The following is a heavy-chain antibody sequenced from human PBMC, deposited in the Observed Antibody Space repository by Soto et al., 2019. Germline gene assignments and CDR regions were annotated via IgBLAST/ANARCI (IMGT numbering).Heavy chain of an antibody. CDR2: INHSGST. V-gene: IGHV4-34*01. J-gene: IGHJ4*02. CDR1: GGSFSGYY. Sequence: SETLSLTCAVYGGSFSGYYWSWIRQPPGKGLEWIGEINHSGSTNYNPSLKSRVTISVDTSKNQFSLKLSSVTAADTAVYYCARGSGYSSSWDRYNWRYYFDYWGQGTPVTVSS. CDR3: ARGSGYSSSWDRYNWRYYFDY. D-gene: IGHD6-13*01.